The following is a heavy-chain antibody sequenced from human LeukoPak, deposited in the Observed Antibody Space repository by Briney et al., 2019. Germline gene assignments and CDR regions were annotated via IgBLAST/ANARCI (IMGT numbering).Heavy chain of an antibody. Sequence: ASVKVSCKASGYTFTGYYMHWVRQAPGQGLEWTGWINPNSGGTNYAQKFQGRVTMTRDTSISTAYMELSRLRSDDTAVYYCARARGYRLYYFDYWGQGTLVTVSS. CDR3: ARARGYRLYYFDY. J-gene: IGHJ4*02. V-gene: IGHV1-2*02. CDR1: GYTFTGYY. D-gene: IGHD5-18*01. CDR2: INPNSGGT.